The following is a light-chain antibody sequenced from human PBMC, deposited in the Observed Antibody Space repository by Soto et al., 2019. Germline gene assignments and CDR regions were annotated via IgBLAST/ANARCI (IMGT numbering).Light chain of an antibody. CDR1: QSIRYY. J-gene: IGKJ1*01. CDR3: QHHNSYSQT. CDR2: GAS. Sequence: EIQLTQSPPTLSASVGDRVTITCRASQSIRYYLAWYQQMPGKAPKLLIYGASSLQSGVPSRFSGSGSGTEFTLTISSLQPDDFATYFCQHHNSYSQTFGQGTKVEIK. V-gene: IGKV1-5*01.